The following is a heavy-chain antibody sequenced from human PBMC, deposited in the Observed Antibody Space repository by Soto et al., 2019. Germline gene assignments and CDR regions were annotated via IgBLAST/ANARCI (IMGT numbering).Heavy chain of an antibody. J-gene: IGHJ4*02. D-gene: IGHD5-18*01. V-gene: IGHV3-9*01. CDR3: AKDQTRGYSDPSFDY. CDR1: GFTFDDYA. Sequence: DVQLVESGGGLVQPGRSLRLSCAASGFTFDDYAMHWVRQAPGKGLEWVSGISWNSGSIGYADSVKGRFTISRDNAKNSLYLQMNSLRAEDTALYYCAKDQTRGYSDPSFDYWGQGTLVTVSS. CDR2: ISWNSGSI.